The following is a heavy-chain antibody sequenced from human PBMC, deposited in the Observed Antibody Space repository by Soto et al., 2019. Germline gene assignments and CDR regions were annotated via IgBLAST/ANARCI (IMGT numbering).Heavy chain of an antibody. V-gene: IGHV1-18*01. CDR3: ARDSKRGITMPQTYGMDV. D-gene: IGHD3-10*01. CDR1: GYTFTSYG. J-gene: IGHJ6*02. Sequence: GASVKVSCKASGYTFTSYGISWVRQAPGQGLEWMGWISAYNGDTNYAQKLQGRVTMTTDTSTSTAYMELRSLRSDDTAVYYCARDSKRGITMPQTYGMDVWGQGTTVTVSS. CDR2: ISAYNGDT.